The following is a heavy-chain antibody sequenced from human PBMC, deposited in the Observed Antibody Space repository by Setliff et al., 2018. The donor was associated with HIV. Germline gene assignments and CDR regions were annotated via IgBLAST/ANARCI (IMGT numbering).Heavy chain of an antibody. V-gene: IGHV4-59*08. CDR1: GGSISTYY. J-gene: IGHJ3*02. D-gene: IGHD4-17*01. CDR2: IYYSGST. CDR3: ARTSGDYGGYTFDI. Sequence: ETLSLTCTVSGGSISTYYWSWIRQPPGKGLEWIGYIYYSGSTNYNPSLKSRVTISVDTSKNQFSLKLSSVTATDTAVYYCARTSGDYGGYTFDIWGQGTMVTVSS.